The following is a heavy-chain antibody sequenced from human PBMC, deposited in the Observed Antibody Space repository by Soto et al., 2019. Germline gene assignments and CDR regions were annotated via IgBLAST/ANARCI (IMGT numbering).Heavy chain of an antibody. CDR2: IYHSGST. D-gene: IGHD6-13*01. J-gene: IGHJ6*02. CDR1: GGSISSSNW. Sequence: QVQLQESGPGLVKPSGTLSLTCAVSGGSISSSNWWRWVRQPPGKGLEWIGEIYHSGSTNYNPSLKSRVTISVDKSKNQCSLKLSSVPAADTAVYYCARASIAAAGTRNYYYYYGMDVWGQGTTVTVSS. CDR3: ARASIAAAGTRNYYYYYGMDV. V-gene: IGHV4-4*02.